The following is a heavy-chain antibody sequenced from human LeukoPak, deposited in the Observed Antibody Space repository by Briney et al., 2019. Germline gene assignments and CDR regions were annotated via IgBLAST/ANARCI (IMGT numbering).Heavy chain of an antibody. V-gene: IGHV4-34*01. CDR2: SNYTGRT. Sequence: SETLSLTCAVYGGSFTEYHWSWIRQPPGKSLEWIGESNYTGRTHYNPSLTSRVTISIDMSERQFSLRLTSVTAADTAVYYCARERRVEVSARQTVAFDMWAQGTMVIVS. CDR1: GGSFTEYH. CDR3: ARERRVEVSARQTVAFDM. J-gene: IGHJ3*02. D-gene: IGHD5/OR15-5a*01.